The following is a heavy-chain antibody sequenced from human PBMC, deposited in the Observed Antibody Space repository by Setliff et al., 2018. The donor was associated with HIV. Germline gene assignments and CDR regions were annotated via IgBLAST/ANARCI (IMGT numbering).Heavy chain of an antibody. Sequence: LSLTCTVSGGSISSHYWNWIRQPPGKGLEWIGSIYYSGSTNYNPSLKSRVTISVDTSRKQFSLKLSSVTAADTAVYYCARGGSSGWYAVVHFKYWGQGTLVTVSS. CDR2: IYYSGST. CDR3: ARGGSSGWYAVVHFKY. D-gene: IGHD6-19*01. J-gene: IGHJ1*01. CDR1: GGSISSHY. V-gene: IGHV4-59*11.